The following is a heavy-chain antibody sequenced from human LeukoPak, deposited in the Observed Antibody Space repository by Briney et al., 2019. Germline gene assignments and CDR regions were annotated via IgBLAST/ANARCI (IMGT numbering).Heavy chain of an antibody. V-gene: IGHV4-34*01. CDR2: INHSGST. CDR1: GGSFSAYY. CDR3: ARWETVTSSDY. Sequence: SETLSLTCAVYGGSFSAYYCHWFRQPPGKGLEWIGEINHSGSTKYNPFFKSRVTISLDTSNNQFSLKLSSVTAADTAVYYCARWETVTSSDYGGQGTLVTVSS. D-gene: IGHD4-17*01. J-gene: IGHJ4*02.